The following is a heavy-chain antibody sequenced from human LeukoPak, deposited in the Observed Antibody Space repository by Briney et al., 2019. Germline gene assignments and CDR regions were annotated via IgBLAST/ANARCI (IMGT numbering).Heavy chain of an antibody. D-gene: IGHD4-17*01. CDR2: INPNSGGT. J-gene: IGHJ4*02. CDR1: GYTFTGYY. V-gene: IGHV1-2*02. CDR3: ARAHTVTITFGY. Sequence: GASVKVSCRASGYTFTGYYMHWVRQAPGQGLEWMGWINPNSGGTNYAQKFQGRVTMTRGTSISTAYMELSRLRSDDTAVYYCARAHTVTITFGYWGQGTLVTVSS.